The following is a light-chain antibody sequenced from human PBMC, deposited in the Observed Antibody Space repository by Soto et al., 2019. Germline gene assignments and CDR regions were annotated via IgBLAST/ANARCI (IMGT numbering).Light chain of an antibody. Sequence: EIVMTQSPATLSVSPGERATLSCRASQSVSSNLAWYQHQPGQAPRLLIYGASTRATGIPARFSGSGSGTEFTLTISSLQSQDFAVYYCQQYHNWPPWTFGQGPQVEIK. CDR2: GAS. J-gene: IGKJ1*01. V-gene: IGKV3-15*01. CDR3: QQYHNWPPWT. CDR1: QSVSSN.